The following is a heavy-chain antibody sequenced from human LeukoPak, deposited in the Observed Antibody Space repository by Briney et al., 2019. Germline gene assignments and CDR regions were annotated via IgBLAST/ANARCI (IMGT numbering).Heavy chain of an antibody. CDR2: IYYSGST. CDR3: ASSSDYGGNFFDS. Sequence: KPSETLSLTCTVSGGSIGDYYWSWIREPPGKGLEWIGYIYYSGSTNYNPSLKSRVTMSVDTSENHFSLKLSSVTAADTAVYYCASSSDYGGNFFDSWGQGTLVTVSS. V-gene: IGHV4-59*08. CDR1: GGSIGDYY. D-gene: IGHD4-23*01. J-gene: IGHJ4*02.